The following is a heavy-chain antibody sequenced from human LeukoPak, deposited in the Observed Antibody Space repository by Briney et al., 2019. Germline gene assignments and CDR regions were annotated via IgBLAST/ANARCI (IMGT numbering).Heavy chain of an antibody. J-gene: IGHJ5*02. CDR3: ARVVVALNWFDP. Sequence: PSETLSLTCAVYGGSFSGYYWSWIRQPPGKGLEWIGEINHSGSTNYNPSLKSRVTISVDTSKNQFSLKLSSVTAADTAVYYCARVVVALNWFDPWGQGTLVTVSS. D-gene: IGHD2-15*01. CDR1: GGSFSGYY. CDR2: INHSGST. V-gene: IGHV4-34*01.